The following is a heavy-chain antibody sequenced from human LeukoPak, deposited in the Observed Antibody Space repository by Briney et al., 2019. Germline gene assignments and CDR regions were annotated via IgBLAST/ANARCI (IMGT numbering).Heavy chain of an antibody. J-gene: IGHJ4*02. CDR1: GSAFSSYA. CDR2: ISNTGGTT. Sequence: GGSLRLSCAASGSAFSSYAINWVRQAPGQGLEWVAAISNTGGTTLYADSAKGRFSISRDNSKSTLYLQIYSLRAEDTAVYFCAKRDSVSRTFDYWGQGTLVTVSS. D-gene: IGHD3-3*02. V-gene: IGHV3-23*01. CDR3: AKRDSVSRTFDY.